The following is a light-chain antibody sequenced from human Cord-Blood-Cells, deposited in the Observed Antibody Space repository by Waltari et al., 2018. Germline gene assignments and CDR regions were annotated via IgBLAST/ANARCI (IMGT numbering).Light chain of an antibody. Sequence: EIVLTQSPATLSLSPGERATLSCRASQSVSSYLAWYQQKPGQAPRLLIYDASNRATGIPAMFSGSGSGTYFTLTISSLEPEDFAVYYCQQRSNWPTFGQGTRLEIK. CDR3: QQRSNWPT. CDR1: QSVSSY. CDR2: DAS. J-gene: IGKJ5*01. V-gene: IGKV3-11*01.